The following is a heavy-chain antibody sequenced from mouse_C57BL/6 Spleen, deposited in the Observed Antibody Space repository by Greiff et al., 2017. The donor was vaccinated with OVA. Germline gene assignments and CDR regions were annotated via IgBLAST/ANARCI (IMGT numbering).Heavy chain of an antibody. CDR1: GYTFTSYW. CDR2: IDPSDSET. CDR3: ARGNGIPFAY. D-gene: IGHD2-1*01. J-gene: IGHJ3*01. V-gene: IGHV1-52*01. Sequence: VQLQQSGAELVRPGSSVKLSCKASGYTFTSYWMHWVKQRPIQGLEWIGNIDPSDSETHYNQKFKDKATLTVDKSSSTAYMQLSSLTSEDSAVYYCARGNGIPFAYWGQGTLVTVSA.